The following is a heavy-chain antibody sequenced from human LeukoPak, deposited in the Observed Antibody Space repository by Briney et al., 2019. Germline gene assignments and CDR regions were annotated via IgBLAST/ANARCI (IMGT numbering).Heavy chain of an antibody. Sequence: GASVKVSCKASGYTFTSYGISWVRQAPGQAREWMGWISSYNGNTNYAQKLQGRVTMTTHESTSTPYRELRSLRSDHTAVYYCARDPLYSGHDRDAFDIWGQGTMVTVSS. CDR1: GYTFTSYG. D-gene: IGHD5-12*01. J-gene: IGHJ3*02. V-gene: IGHV1-18*01. CDR3: ARDPLYSGHDRDAFDI. CDR2: ISSYNGNT.